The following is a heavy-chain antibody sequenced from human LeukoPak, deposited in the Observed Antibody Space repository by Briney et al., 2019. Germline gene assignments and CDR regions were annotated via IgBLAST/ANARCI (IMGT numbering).Heavy chain of an antibody. Sequence: GASVKVSCKASGYTFTSYDINWVRQATGQGLEWMGWMNPNSGNTGYAQKFQGRVTMTRNTSISTAYMELSSLRSEDTAVYYCARDKGYCSGGSCYFDYWGQGTLVTVSS. D-gene: IGHD2-15*01. CDR2: MNPNSGNT. CDR3: ARDKGYCSGGSCYFDY. V-gene: IGHV1-8*01. J-gene: IGHJ4*02. CDR1: GYTFTSYD.